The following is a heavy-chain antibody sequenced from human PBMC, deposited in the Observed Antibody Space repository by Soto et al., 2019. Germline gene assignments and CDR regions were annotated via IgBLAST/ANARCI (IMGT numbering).Heavy chain of an antibody. CDR1: GFTFSRSG. CDR3: AKVATMAAFYYYGMDV. J-gene: IGHJ6*02. CDR2: TSNDGSNR. V-gene: IGHV3-30*18. Sequence: QVQLVESGGGVVQPGRSLRLSCAASGFTFSRSGMHWVRQAPGKGLEWVAVTSNDGSNRYYADSVKGRFTISGDNSKNTLYLQMNSLRAEDTAVYYCAKVATMAAFYYYGMDVWGHGTTVTVSS. D-gene: IGHD3-10*01.